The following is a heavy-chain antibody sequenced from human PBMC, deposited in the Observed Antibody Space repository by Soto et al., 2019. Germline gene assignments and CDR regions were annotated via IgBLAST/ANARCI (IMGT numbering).Heavy chain of an antibody. D-gene: IGHD1-26*01. CDR2: IIPIFGTA. V-gene: IGHV1-69*01. Sequence: QVQLVQSGAEVKKPGSSVKVSCKASGGTFNSFAINWVRQAPGQGLEWMGGIIPIFGTANYGQKFQGRVTITADESTSTAYMGLSSLRFDDTAVFYCARGYSGSYFPFDYWGQGTLVTVSS. CDR1: GGTFNSFA. CDR3: ARGYSGSYFPFDY. J-gene: IGHJ4*02.